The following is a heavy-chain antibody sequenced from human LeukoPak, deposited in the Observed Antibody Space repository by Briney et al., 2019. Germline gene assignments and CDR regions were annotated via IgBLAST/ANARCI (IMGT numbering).Heavy chain of an antibody. Sequence: ASVKVSCKASGYTFTSYDINWVRQATGQGLEWMGWMNPNSGNTGYAQKFQGRVTMTRYTSISTAYMELSSLRSEDTAVYYCARAAAFGGVITNHWGQGTLVTVSS. CDR1: GYTFTSYD. CDR3: ARAAAFGGVITNH. J-gene: IGHJ4*02. CDR2: MNPNSGNT. V-gene: IGHV1-8*01. D-gene: IGHD3-16*02.